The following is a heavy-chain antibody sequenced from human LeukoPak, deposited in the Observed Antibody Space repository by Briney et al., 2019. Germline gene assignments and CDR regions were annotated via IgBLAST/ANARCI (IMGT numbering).Heavy chain of an antibody. CDR3: VRHDFWSGFKGGDY. Sequence: GGSLRLSCAASGFTFSSYSMNWVRHVPGKGLEWVSSINANGGSTAYADSVRGRFTISRDNAKNSLYLQMNNLRAEDTAFYYCVRHDFWSGFKGGDYWGQGTLITVSS. CDR2: INANGGST. V-gene: IGHV3-20*04. CDR1: GFTFSSYS. D-gene: IGHD3-3*01. J-gene: IGHJ4*02.